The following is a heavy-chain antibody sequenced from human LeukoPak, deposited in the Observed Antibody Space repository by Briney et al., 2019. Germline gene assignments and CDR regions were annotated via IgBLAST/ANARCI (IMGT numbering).Heavy chain of an antibody. CDR2: IKQDGSEK. Sequence: SGGSLRLSYAASGFTFSSYWMSWVRQAPGKGLEWVANIKQDGSEKYYVDSVKGRFTISRDNAKNSLYLQMNSLRAEDTAVYYCARNMEFLSDIVEVGYWGQGTLVTVSS. CDR3: ARNMEFLSDIVEVGY. V-gene: IGHV3-7*01. J-gene: IGHJ4*02. CDR1: GFTFSSYW. D-gene: IGHD2-15*01.